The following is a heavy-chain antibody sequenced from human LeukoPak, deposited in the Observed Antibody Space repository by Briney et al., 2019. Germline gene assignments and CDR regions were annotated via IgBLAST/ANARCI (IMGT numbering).Heavy chain of an antibody. CDR3: ARDQKTYSSSWGPSYWYFDL. CDR2: IYTSGST. D-gene: IGHD6-13*01. J-gene: IGHJ2*01. CDR1: GGSIPSYY. V-gene: IGHV4-4*07. Sequence: SETLSLTCTVSGGSIPSYYWSWIRQPAGKGLEWIGRIYTSGSTNYNPSLKSRVTISVDTSKNQFSLKLSSVTAADTAVYYCARDQKTYSSSWGPSYWYFDLWGRGTLVTVSS.